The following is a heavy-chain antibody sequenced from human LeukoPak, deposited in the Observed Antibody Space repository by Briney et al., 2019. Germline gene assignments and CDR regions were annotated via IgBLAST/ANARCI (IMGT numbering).Heavy chain of an antibody. CDR1: GYTFRDYC. CDR2: IDGNSGGT. Sequence: ASVKVSCKTSGYTFRDYCIHWVRQAPGQGLEWMGWIDGNSGGTNYQQKFQGRFTMTRDTSTSTVYMELSSLKSEDTAVYYCARAPRSYFYDSSGPVELDYWGQGTLVTVSS. D-gene: IGHD3-22*01. V-gene: IGHV1-2*02. J-gene: IGHJ4*02. CDR3: ARAPRSYFYDSSGPVELDY.